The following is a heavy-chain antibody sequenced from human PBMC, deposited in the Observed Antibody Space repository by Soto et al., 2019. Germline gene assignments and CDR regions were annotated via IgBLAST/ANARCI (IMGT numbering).Heavy chain of an antibody. CDR3: AKGTGRTWAFYI. CDR2: ISYDGSNK. J-gene: IGHJ3*02. D-gene: IGHD1-1*01. Sequence: QVQLVESGGGVVQPGRSLRLSCAASGFTFSSYGMHWVRQAPGKGLEWVAVISYDGSNKYYADSVKGRFTISRDNSKNPLYLQMNRLRAEETAVYYCAKGTGRTWAFYIWGQGTMVTVSS. CDR1: GFTFSSYG. V-gene: IGHV3-30*18.